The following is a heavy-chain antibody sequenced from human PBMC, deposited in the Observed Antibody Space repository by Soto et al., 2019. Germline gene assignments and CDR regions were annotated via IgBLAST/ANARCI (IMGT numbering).Heavy chain of an antibody. CDR1: GYSFTSYW. D-gene: IGHD4-4*01. V-gene: IGHV5-51*01. CDR3: ARGPPTVTSNYYYYMDV. Sequence: LGESLKISCKGSGYSFTSYWIGWVRQMPGKGLEWMGIIYPGDSDTRYSPSFQGQVTISADKSISTAYLQWSSLKASDTAMYYCARGPPTVTSNYYYYMDVWGKGTTVTVSS. CDR2: IYPGDSDT. J-gene: IGHJ6*03.